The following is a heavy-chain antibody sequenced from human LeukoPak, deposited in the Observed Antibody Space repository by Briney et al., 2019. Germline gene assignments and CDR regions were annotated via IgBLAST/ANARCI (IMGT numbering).Heavy chain of an antibody. Sequence: ASVKVSCKASGYTFTNYGLNWVRQAPGQGLEWMGWISAYNGNTNYAQKLQGRVTTTTATSTSTAYMELRSLRSDDTAVYYCARRVGATSLGLAWFDPWGQGTLVTVSS. J-gene: IGHJ5*02. D-gene: IGHD1-26*01. V-gene: IGHV1-18*01. CDR2: ISAYNGNT. CDR3: ARRVGATSLGLAWFDP. CDR1: GYTFTNYG.